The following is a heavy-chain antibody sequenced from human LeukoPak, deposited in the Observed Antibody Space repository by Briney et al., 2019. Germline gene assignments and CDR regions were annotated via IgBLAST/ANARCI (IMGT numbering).Heavy chain of an antibody. D-gene: IGHD3-22*01. Sequence: QPGGSLRLSCAASGFTFSSYWMSWVRQAPGKGLEWVANIKQDGSEKYYVDSVKGRFTISRDNAKNSLYLQMNSLRAEDTAVYYCARDAWDYYDSSGLADYWGQGTLVTVSS. V-gene: IGHV3-7*03. CDR2: IKQDGSEK. CDR1: GFTFSSYW. CDR3: ARDAWDYYDSSGLADY. J-gene: IGHJ4*02.